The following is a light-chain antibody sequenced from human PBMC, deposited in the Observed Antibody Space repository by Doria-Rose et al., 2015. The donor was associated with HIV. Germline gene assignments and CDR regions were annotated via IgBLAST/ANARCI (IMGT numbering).Light chain of an antibody. J-gene: IGKJ1*01. Sequence: TQPPSAMSASVGDRVTITCRASQGFSNYLPWFQQKPGKVPKRLIYAASSLQSGVPSSFSGSGSGTEFTLTISSLQAEDVAVYYCQQYYNTPRTFGQGTKVEIK. CDR3: QQYYNTPRT. CDR1: QGFSNY. V-gene: IGKV1-17*03. CDR2: AAS.